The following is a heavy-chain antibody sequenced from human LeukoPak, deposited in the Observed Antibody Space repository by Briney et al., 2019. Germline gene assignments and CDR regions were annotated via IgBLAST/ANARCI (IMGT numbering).Heavy chain of an antibody. V-gene: IGHV3-7*05. CDR2: IKTDGTEE. D-gene: IGHD1-14*01. CDR1: GFTFRTYW. Sequence: PGGSLRLSCAASGFTFRTYWMSWVRQTPGKGLEWVANIKTDGTEEYYVDSVKGRFTVSRDNPKNSLYLQMSSLRDEDTAVYYCARDSEDRTVDYCGRGTLITVSS. CDR3: ARDSEDRTVDY. J-gene: IGHJ4*02.